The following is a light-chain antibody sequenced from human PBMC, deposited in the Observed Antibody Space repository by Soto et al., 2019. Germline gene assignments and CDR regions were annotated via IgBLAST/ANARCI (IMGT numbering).Light chain of an antibody. V-gene: IGLV2-8*01. CDR1: SSDIGAYNY. J-gene: IGLJ3*02. CDR2: EVS. CDR3: SSYAGSNNLV. Sequence: QSPLTQPPSASGSPGQSVTLSCTGTSSDIGAYNYVSWYQQHPGKAPKLVIYEVSKRPSGVPDRFSGSQSGNTASLTVSRLQAEDEADYYCSSYAGSNNLVFGGGTKLTVL.